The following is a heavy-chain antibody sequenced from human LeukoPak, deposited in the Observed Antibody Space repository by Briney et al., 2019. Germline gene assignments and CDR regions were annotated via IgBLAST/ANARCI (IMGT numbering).Heavy chain of an antibody. D-gene: IGHD3-9*01. J-gene: IGHJ4*02. Sequence: ASVKVSCKASGYTFTGYYMHWVRQAPGQGLEWMGWINTNTGNPTYAQGFTGRFVFSLDTSVSTAYLQISSLKAEDTAVYYCARSTPLNYDILTGYYSLFDYWGQGTLVTVSS. CDR3: ARSTPLNYDILTGYYSLFDY. CDR1: GYTFTGYY. CDR2: INTNTGNP. V-gene: IGHV7-4-1*02.